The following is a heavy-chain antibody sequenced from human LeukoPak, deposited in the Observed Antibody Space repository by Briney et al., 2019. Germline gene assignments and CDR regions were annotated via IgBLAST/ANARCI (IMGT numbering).Heavy chain of an antibody. V-gene: IGHV1-2*02. D-gene: IGHD3-22*01. CDR2: INPNSGGT. CDR1: GYTFTGYY. J-gene: IGHJ4*02. CDR3: ARVGDYYDSSGHLDY. Sequence: GASVKVSCKASGYTFTGYYMHWVRQAPGQGLEWMGWINPNSGGTNYAQKFQGRVTMTRDTSISTAYMELSRLRSDDTAVYYCARVGDYYDSSGHLDYWGQGTLVTVSS.